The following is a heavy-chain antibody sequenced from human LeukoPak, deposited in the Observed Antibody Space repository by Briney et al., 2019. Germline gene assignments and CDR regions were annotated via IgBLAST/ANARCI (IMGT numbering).Heavy chain of an antibody. J-gene: IGHJ4*02. V-gene: IGHV4-4*02. D-gene: IGHD3-22*01. CDR1: GGSVNSNNW. CDR2: IYHSGST. CDR3: ATYLPESSGYRFEY. Sequence: PSGTLSLTCAVSGGSVNSNNWWSWVRQSPEKGLEWIGEIYHSGSTNYNPSLKSRITISLDKSKNQFSLNLYFVTAGDTAVYYCATYLPESSGYRFEYWGQGTLVTVSS.